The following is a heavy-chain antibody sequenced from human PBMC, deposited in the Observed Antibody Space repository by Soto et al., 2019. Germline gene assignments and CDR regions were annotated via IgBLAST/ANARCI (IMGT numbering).Heavy chain of an antibody. J-gene: IGHJ6*02. V-gene: IGHV3-48*03. CDR1: GFTFSSYE. Sequence: XGSLRLSCAVSGFTFSSYEMNWVRQAPGKGLEWVSYIGTSSKTIYYADSVRGRFTISRDNAKNSLYLQMNSLRAEDTAVYFCARDPAIYSGKFDYGLDVWGRGTTVTVSS. CDR3: ARDPAIYSGKFDYGLDV. CDR2: IGTSSKTI. D-gene: IGHD4-4*01.